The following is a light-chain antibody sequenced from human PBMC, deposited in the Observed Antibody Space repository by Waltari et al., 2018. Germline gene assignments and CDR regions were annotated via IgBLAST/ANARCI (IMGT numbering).Light chain of an antibody. CDR1: QSVRTW. Sequence: DIQMTQSPSTLSASIGDRVTIPCRASQSVRTWLAWFQQKPGKAPKLLIHKSSNLESGVPSRFSGSGSGTEFTLTISSLQPDDFATYYCQQYNLYSTFGQGTRLEMK. CDR3: QQYNLYST. CDR2: KSS. V-gene: IGKV1-5*03. J-gene: IGKJ5*01.